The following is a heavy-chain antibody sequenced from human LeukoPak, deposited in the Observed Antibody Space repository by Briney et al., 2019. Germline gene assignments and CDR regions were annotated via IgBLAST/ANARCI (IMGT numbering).Heavy chain of an antibody. Sequence: PGGSLRLSCAASGFTFSSYAMSWVRQAPGKGLEWVSAISGSGGSTYYADSVKGRFTISRNNSKNTLYLQMNSLRAEDTAVYYCAKVQQWPVEYFDYWGQGTLVTVSS. V-gene: IGHV3-23*01. CDR2: ISGSGGST. CDR3: AKVQQWPVEYFDY. D-gene: IGHD6-19*01. CDR1: GFTFSSYA. J-gene: IGHJ4*02.